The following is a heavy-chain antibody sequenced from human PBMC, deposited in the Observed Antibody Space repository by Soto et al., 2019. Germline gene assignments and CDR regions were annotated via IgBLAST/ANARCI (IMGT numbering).Heavy chain of an antibody. Sequence: PGGSLILSCAASGFTFSSYWMSWVRQAPGKGLEWVANIKQDGSEKYYVDSVKGRFTISRDNAKNSLYLQMNSLRAEDTAVYYCARVSYGGCLDYWGQGTLVTVSS. D-gene: IGHD2-15*01. J-gene: IGHJ4*02. CDR3: ARVSYGGCLDY. V-gene: IGHV3-7*01. CDR2: IKQDGSEK. CDR1: GFTFSSYW.